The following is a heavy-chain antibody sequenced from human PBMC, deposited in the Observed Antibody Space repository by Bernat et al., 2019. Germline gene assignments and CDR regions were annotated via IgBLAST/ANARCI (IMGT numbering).Heavy chain of an antibody. CDR3: ARDRALGWGPYYFDY. D-gene: IGHD3-16*01. Sequence: QVQLVQSGAEVKKPGASVKFSCKASGYTFTSYGISWVRQAPGKGLEWMGWISAYNGNTNYAQKLQGRVTMTTDTSTSTAYMELRSLRSDDTAVYYCARDRALGWGPYYFDYWGQGTLVTVSS. V-gene: IGHV1-18*01. J-gene: IGHJ4*02. CDR1: GYTFTSYG. CDR2: ISAYNGNT.